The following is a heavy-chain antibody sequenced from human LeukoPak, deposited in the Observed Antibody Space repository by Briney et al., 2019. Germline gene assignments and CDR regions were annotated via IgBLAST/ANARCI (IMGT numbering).Heavy chain of an antibody. CDR1: GFIVSSNY. J-gene: IGHJ4*02. CDR2: IYSSGNT. V-gene: IGHV3-66*01. CDR3: ARVETSKGYYFDY. Sequence: PGGSLRLSCAASGFIVSSNYMSWVRQAPGKGLEWVSIIYSSGNTYYADSVKGRFTISRVKSKNTLYLQMNSLRAEDTAVYYCARVETSKGYYFDYWGQGTLVTVSS.